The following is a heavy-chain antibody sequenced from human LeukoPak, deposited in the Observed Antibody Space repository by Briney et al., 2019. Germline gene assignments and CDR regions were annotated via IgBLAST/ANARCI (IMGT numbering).Heavy chain of an antibody. V-gene: IGHV4-31*03. CDR3: ARGVEVGAAAGFDY. J-gene: IGHJ4*02. D-gene: IGHD6-13*01. CDR1: GGSISSGGYY. CDR2: IYYSGST. Sequence: PSGTLSLTCTVSGGSISSGGYYWSWIRQHPGKGLEWIGYIYYSGSTYYNPSLKSRVTISVDTSKNQFSLKLSSVTAADTAVYYCARGVEVGAAAGFDYWGQGTLVTVSS.